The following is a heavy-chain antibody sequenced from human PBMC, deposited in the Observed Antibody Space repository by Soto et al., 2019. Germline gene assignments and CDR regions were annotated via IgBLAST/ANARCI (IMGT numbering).Heavy chain of an antibody. CDR1: GGTFSSYA. Sequence: QVQLVQSGAEVKKPGSSVKVSCKASGGTFSSYAISWVRQAPGQGLEWMGGLLPIFGTANYAQKFQGRVTITADESTSTAYMELSSLRSEDKAVYYCAGFQPPQDWFDPWGQGNLVTVSS. CDR3: AGFQPPQDWFDP. V-gene: IGHV1-69*01. CDR2: LLPIFGTA. J-gene: IGHJ5*02.